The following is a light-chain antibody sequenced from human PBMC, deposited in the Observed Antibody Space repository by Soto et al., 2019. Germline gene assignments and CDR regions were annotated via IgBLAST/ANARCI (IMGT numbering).Light chain of an antibody. CDR2: GNN. CDR1: SSNIGNNA. V-gene: IGLV1-40*01. CDR3: QSYDSSLRGSV. Sequence: QSVLTQPPSVSEAPRQRVTISCSGSSSNIGNNAVNWYQQLPGAAPKLLIYGNNNRPSAVPDRFSGSKSGTSASLAIAGLQAEDEADYYCQSYDSSLRGSVFGGGTKLTVL. J-gene: IGLJ3*02.